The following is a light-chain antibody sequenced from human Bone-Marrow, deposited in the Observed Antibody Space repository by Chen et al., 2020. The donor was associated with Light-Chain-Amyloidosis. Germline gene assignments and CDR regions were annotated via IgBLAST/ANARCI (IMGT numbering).Light chain of an antibody. CDR1: QSISSW. Sequence: DIQMTQSPSTLSASVGDRVTITCRASQSISSWLAWYQQKPGKAPKLLIYDASSLESGVPSRFSGSGSEPEFTLTISSLQPDDFATYYCQQYNSYSLTWTFVQGSKVEIK. CDR2: DAS. J-gene: IGKJ1*01. V-gene: IGKV1-5*01. CDR3: QQYNSYSLTWT.